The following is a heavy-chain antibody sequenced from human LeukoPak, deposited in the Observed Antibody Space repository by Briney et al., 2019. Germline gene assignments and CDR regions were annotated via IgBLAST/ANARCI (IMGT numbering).Heavy chain of an antibody. V-gene: IGHV4-34*01. CDR1: GGSFSGYY. Sequence: SGTLSLTCAVYGGSFSGYYWSWIRQPPGKGLEWIGEINHSGSTNYNPSLKSRVTISVDTSKNQFSLKLSSVTAADTAVYYCARAPPDTAMVVDYWGQGTLVTVSS. J-gene: IGHJ4*02. CDR3: ARAPPDTAMVVDY. CDR2: INHSGST. D-gene: IGHD5-18*01.